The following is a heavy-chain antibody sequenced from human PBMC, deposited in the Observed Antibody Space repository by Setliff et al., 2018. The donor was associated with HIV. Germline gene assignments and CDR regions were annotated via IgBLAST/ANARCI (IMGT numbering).Heavy chain of an antibody. CDR3: ARLHLRVPPSIFDY. CDR1: GGSISTTTYF. CDR2: VYPSGST. Sequence: SETLSLTCTVSGGSISTTTYFWTWIRQPAGKGLEWIGHVYPSGSTNYNPSLKSRVTISVDTSKNQFSLKLTSVTAADTAVYFCARLHLRVPPSIFDYWSPGTMVTVSS. J-gene: IGHJ4*02. V-gene: IGHV4-61*09. D-gene: IGHD2-2*01.